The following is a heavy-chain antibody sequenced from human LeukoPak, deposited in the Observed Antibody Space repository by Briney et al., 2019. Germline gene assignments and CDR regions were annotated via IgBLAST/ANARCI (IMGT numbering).Heavy chain of an antibody. J-gene: IGHJ4*02. CDR3: ASPRSGGYFDY. Sequence: GGSLRLSCAASGFTFSSSWMHWLRQAPGKGLVWVSRMNGDGSSTNYADSVKGRFTISRDNAKNTMYLQMNSLRVEDTAVYYCASPRSGGYFDYWGQGTLVTVSS. V-gene: IGHV3-74*01. D-gene: IGHD3-10*01. CDR2: MNGDGSST. CDR1: GFTFSSSW.